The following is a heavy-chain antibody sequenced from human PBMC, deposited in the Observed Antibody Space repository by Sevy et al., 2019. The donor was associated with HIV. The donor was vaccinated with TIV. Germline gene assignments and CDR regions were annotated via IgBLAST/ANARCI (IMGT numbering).Heavy chain of an antibody. CDR2: ITGSGSST. V-gene: IGHV3-23*01. Sequence: GGSLRLSCAASGSSFTTTYAISWVRQAPGKGLEWVSGITGSGSSTYYADSVKGRFTISIDNSKNTVFLQMNSLRAEDTAVYFCAKDLFGIATHPPLGHFDYWGQGTLVTVSS. CDR3: AKDLFGIATHPPLGHFDY. J-gene: IGHJ4*02. CDR1: GSSFTTTYA. D-gene: IGHD6-6*01.